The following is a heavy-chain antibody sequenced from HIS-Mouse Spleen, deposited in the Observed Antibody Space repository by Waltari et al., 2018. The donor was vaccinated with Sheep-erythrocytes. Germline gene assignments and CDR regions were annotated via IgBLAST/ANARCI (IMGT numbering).Heavy chain of an antibody. CDR1: GFTFSSYA. Sequence: QVQLVESGGGVVQPGRSLRLSCAASGFTFSSYAMHWVRQAPGKGVGGVAVISYDGSNKYYADSVKGRFTISRDNSKNTLYLQMNSLRAEDTAVYYCARGGGFGSSSWVTVYWGQGTLVTVSS. J-gene: IGHJ4*02. V-gene: IGHV3-30-3*01. CDR3: ARGGGFGSSSWVTVY. D-gene: IGHD6-13*01. CDR2: ISYDGSNK.